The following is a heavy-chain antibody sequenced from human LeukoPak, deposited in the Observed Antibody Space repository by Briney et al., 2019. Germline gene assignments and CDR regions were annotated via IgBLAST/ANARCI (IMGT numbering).Heavy chain of an antibody. Sequence: PSETLSLTCTVSGGSISITRYYWGWIRQPPGKGLEWIASMYSSGTTYYNPSLKSRVTISVDTSKNQFSLKLSSVTAADTAVYYCARVTRGITMLRGVIDYWGQGTLVAVSS. D-gene: IGHD3-10*01. CDR1: GGSISITRYY. J-gene: IGHJ4*02. CDR3: ARVTRGITMLRGVIDY. CDR2: MYSSGTT. V-gene: IGHV4-39*07.